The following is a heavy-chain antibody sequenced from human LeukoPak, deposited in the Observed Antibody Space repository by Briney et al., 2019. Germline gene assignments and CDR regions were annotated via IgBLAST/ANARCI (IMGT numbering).Heavy chain of an antibody. D-gene: IGHD6-13*01. CDR1: GFTFSSYS. CDR2: ISTSSSYI. CDR3: ARLSGSSSRD. V-gene: IGHV3-21*01. Sequence: GGSLRLYCAASGFTFSSYSMNWVRQAPGKGLEWVSSISTSSSYIYYADSVKGRFTISRENAKNSLYLQMNSLRAEDTAVYYCARLSGSSSRDWGQGTLVTVSS. J-gene: IGHJ4*02.